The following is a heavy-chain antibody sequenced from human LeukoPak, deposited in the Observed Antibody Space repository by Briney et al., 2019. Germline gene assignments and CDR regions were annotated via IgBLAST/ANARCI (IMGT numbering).Heavy chain of an antibody. V-gene: IGHV3-49*04. Sequence: GGSLRLSCTASGFAFGDYAMSWVRQAPGKGLEWVGFIRSKVYGGTTEYAASVKVRFTISRDDSKSIAYLQMTSLKTEDAGVYYCTRFTIVGVVDAFDIWGQGTMVTVSS. D-gene: IGHD3-3*01. J-gene: IGHJ3*02. CDR2: IRSKVYGGTT. CDR1: GFAFGDYA. CDR3: TRFTIVGVVDAFDI.